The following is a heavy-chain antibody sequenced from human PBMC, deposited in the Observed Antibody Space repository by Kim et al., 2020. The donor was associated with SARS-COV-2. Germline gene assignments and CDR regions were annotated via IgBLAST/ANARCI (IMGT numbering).Heavy chain of an antibody. J-gene: IGHJ4*02. D-gene: IGHD6-13*01. CDR1: GFTFSSYA. CDR2: ISYDGSNK. CDR3: ASLAAAGLDY. V-gene: IGHV3-30*04. Sequence: GGSLRLSCAASGFTFSSYAMHWVRQAPGKGLEWVAVISYDGSNKYYADSVKGRFTISRDNSKNTLYLQMNSLRAEDTAVYYCASLAAAGLDYWVQGTLVT.